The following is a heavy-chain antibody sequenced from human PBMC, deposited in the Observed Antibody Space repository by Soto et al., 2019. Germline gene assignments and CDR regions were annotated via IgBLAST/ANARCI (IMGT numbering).Heavy chain of an antibody. CDR3: AKDLTRQLAYWLDP. V-gene: IGHV1-69*06. CDR2: IIPIFGTA. CDR1: GGTFSSYA. J-gene: IGHJ5*02. Sequence: ASVKVSCKASGGTFSSYAISWVRQAPGQGLEWMGGIIPIFGTANYAQKFQGRVTITADKSTSTAYMELSSLTSDDTALYYCAKDLTRQLAYWLDPWGQGTQVTVSS. D-gene: IGHD6-6*01.